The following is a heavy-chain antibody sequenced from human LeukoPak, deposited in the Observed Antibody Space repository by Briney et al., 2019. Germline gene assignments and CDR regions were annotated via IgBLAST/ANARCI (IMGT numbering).Heavy chain of an antibody. Sequence: ASVKVSCKASGYTFTSYGISWVRQDPGQGLEWMGWISAYNGNTNYAQKLQGRVTMTTDTSTSTAYMELRSLRSDDTAVYYCARVGYSYGYGGDFDYWGQGTLVTVSS. CDR3: ARVGYSYGYGGDFDY. CDR2: ISAYNGNT. CDR1: GYTFTSYG. V-gene: IGHV1-18*01. D-gene: IGHD5-18*01. J-gene: IGHJ4*02.